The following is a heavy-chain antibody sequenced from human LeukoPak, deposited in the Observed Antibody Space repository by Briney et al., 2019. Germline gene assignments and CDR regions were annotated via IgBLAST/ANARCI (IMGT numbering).Heavy chain of an antibody. CDR3: ARDRRSSWYHGAFDI. J-gene: IGHJ3*02. V-gene: IGHV3-21*01. Sequence: GGSLRLSCAASGFTFSSYSMNWVRQAPGKGLEWVSSISSSSRYIYYADSVKGRFTISRDTAKNSLYLQMSGLRAEDTAVYYCARDRRSSWYHGAFDIWGQGTMVTVSS. CDR2: ISSSSRYI. CDR1: GFTFSSYS. D-gene: IGHD6-13*01.